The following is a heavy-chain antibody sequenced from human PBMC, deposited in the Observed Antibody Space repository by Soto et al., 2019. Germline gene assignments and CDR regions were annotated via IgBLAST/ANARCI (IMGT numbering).Heavy chain of an antibody. J-gene: IGHJ4*02. V-gene: IGHV4-59*01. CDR2: VSNSGST. CDR1: GGSMSNFY. Sequence: SETRSLTCSVSGGSMSNFYWSWIRQPPGKGLEFIGYVSNSGSTNYNPSLKSRVTISVDTSKSQFSLKLSSVTAADTAVYYCAGGSWRQLLLNYWGQGTLVTVSS. D-gene: IGHD5-12*01. CDR3: AGGSWRQLLLNY.